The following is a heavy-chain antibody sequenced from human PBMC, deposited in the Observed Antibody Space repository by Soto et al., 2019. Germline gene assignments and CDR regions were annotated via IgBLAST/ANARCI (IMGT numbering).Heavy chain of an antibody. CDR1: GYTFTSYG. Sequence: ASVKVSCKASGYTFTSYGISWVRQAPGQGLEWMGWINAGNGNTKYSQKFQGRVTITRDTSASTAYMELSSLRSEDTAVYYCARWSLRYYYSGMDVWGQGTTVTVSS. CDR3: ARWSLRYYYSGMDV. J-gene: IGHJ6*02. V-gene: IGHV1-3*01. CDR2: INAGNGNT.